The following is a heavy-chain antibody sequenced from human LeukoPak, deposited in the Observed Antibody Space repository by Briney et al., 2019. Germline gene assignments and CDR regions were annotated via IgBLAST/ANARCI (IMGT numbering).Heavy chain of an antibody. J-gene: IGHJ1*01. Sequence: PSETLSLTCAVYGGPFTANYWSWICQPPGKGLEWLWEMNHSGSTNYNPALKSRVTISVDTSKNQLSLKLTSVSAAETDVYYCARSLWFGELYNWGQGTLVTVSS. D-gene: IGHD3-10*01. CDR2: MNHSGST. CDR3: ARSLWFGELYN. CDR1: GGPFTANY. V-gene: IGHV4-34*01.